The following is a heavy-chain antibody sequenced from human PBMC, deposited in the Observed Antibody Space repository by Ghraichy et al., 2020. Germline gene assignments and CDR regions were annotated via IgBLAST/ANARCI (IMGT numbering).Heavy chain of an antibody. CDR3: ARYAYLYFDY. D-gene: IGHD2/OR15-2a*01. Sequence: GGSLRLSCAASEFTFSSYWMSWVRQAPGKGLEWVANIKQDGSQKYYVDSVNGRFTISRDNAKSSLYLQMNSLRAEDTGVYYCARYAYLYFDYWGQGTLVTVSS. CDR1: EFTFSSYW. CDR2: IKQDGSQK. V-gene: IGHV3-7*03. J-gene: IGHJ4*02.